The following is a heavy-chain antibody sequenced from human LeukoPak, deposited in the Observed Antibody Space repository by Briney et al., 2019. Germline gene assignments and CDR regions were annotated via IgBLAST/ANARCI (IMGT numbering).Heavy chain of an antibody. CDR3: AKTDRFTITTMIDF. Sequence: GESLKISSKASGYSFTKHWIGWVRQMPGKGLEWMGVIYPGDSDTRYSPSFQGRVTISVDKSISTAYLQWSSLKASDTATYYCAKTDRFTITTMIDFWGQGTVVTVSS. V-gene: IGHV5-51*01. CDR1: GYSFTKHW. J-gene: IGHJ4*02. D-gene: IGHD4-11*01. CDR2: IYPGDSDT.